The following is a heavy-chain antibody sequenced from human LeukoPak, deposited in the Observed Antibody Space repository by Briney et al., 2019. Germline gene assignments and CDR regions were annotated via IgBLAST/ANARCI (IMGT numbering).Heavy chain of an antibody. CDR3: ARDVSAVGGLERPATLGY. CDR2: IQYDGNTI. CDR1: GFTYSHNG. J-gene: IGHJ4*02. Sequence: GGSLRLSCVASGFTYSHNGMHWVRQAPGKGLEWVAFIQYDGNTIFYADSVKGRFTISRDKSKNTLYLQMDSLRPEDTAVYYCARDVSAVGGLERPATLGYWGQGTLVTVSS. V-gene: IGHV3-30*02. D-gene: IGHD1-1*01.